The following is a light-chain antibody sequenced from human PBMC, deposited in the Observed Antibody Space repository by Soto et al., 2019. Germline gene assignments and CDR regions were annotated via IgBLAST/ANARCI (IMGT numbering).Light chain of an antibody. V-gene: IGKV3-11*01. CDR3: QQRSNWPYT. CDR2: DAS. J-gene: IGKJ2*01. Sequence: EIVLTQSPATLSLSPGERATLSCRASQSVSSYLAWYQQKPGQAPRLLIYDASNRATGIPARFSGSGSGTDFTVTISSLEPEDFAVYYCQQRSNWPYTFGQGTNLEIK. CDR1: QSVSSY.